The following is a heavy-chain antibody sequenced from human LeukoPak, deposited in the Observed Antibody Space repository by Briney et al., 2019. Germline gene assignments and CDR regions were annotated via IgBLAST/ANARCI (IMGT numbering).Heavy chain of an antibody. CDR1: GYTFTGYY. J-gene: IGHJ4*02. CDR3: ASLPPYYYDSSGYPTSH. CDR2: INPNSGGT. D-gene: IGHD3-22*01. Sequence: ASVKVSCKASGYTFTGYYMHWVRQAPGQGLEWMGWINPNSGGTNYAQKFQGRVTMTRDTSISTAYMELSRLRSDDTAVYYCASLPPYYYDSSGYPTSHWGQGTLVTVSS. V-gene: IGHV1-2*02.